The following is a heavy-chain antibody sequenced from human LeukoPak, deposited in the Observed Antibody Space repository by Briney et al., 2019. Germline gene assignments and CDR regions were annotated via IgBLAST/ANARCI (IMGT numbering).Heavy chain of an antibody. Sequence: SETLSLTCTVSGGSIISYYWSWIRQPPGKGLEWIGYIYYSGSTNYNPSLKSRVTISVDTSKNQFSLKLSSVTAADTAVYYCARGQNWFDPWGQGTLVTVSS. CDR3: ARGQNWFDP. CDR2: IYYSGST. J-gene: IGHJ5*02. CDR1: GGSIISYY. V-gene: IGHV4-59*01.